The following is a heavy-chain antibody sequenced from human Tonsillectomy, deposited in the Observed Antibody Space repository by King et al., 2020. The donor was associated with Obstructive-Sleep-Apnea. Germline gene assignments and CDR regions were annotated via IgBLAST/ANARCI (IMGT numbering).Heavy chain of an antibody. D-gene: IGHD3-10*01. V-gene: IGHV3-9*01. CDR1: GFTFDDYA. J-gene: IGHJ4*02. Sequence: VKLVESGGGLVQPGRSLRLSCAASGFTFDDYAMHWVRQAPGKGLEWVSGISWNSGSIGYADSVKGRFTISRDNAKNSLYLQMNSLRAEDTALYYCAKDRVLGYYGSGNSFDYWGQGTLVTVSS. CDR3: AKDRVLGYYGSGNSFDY. CDR2: ISWNSGSI.